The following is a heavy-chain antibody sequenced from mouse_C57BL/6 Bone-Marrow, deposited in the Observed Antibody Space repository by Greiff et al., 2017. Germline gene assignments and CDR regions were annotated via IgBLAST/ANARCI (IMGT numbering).Heavy chain of an antibody. J-gene: IGHJ4*01. CDR3: ALLPCKRAMDY. CDR2: IYPGSGST. Sequence: QVQLKQPGAELVKPGASVKMSCKASGYTFTSYWITWVKQRPGQGLEWIGDIYPGSGSTNYNEKFKSKATLTVDPSSSTAYMQLSSLTSEDSAVYYCALLPCKRAMDYWGQGTSVTVSS. CDR1: GYTFTSYW. V-gene: IGHV1-55*01. D-gene: IGHD6-1*01.